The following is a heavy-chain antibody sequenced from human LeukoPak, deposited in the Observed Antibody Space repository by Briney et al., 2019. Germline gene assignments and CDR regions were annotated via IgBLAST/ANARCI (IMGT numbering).Heavy chain of an antibody. CDR1: GVSNSSGDYY. J-gene: IGHJ5*02. D-gene: IGHD3/OR15-3a*01. CDR2: FYFSEST. CDR3: ARAMTFHNWFNP. Sequence: SETLSLTCTVSGVSNSSGDYYWSWIRQPPGKGLEWIGYFYFSESTFYNPSLRSRVTISGDTSKNQLSLKLNSVTAADTAVYYCARAMTFHNWFNPWGQGTLVTVSS. V-gene: IGHV4-30-4*01.